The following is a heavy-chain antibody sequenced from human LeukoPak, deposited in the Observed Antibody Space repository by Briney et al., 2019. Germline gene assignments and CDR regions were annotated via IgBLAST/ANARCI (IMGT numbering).Heavy chain of an antibody. Sequence: PGGSLRLSCAASGFTVSNNYMSWVRQAPGKGLEWVSVIYSGGYTYYADSVKGRFTISRDNSKNTLYLQMNSLRAEDTAVYYCARDVVGAATRFDPWGQGTLVTVSS. CDR2: IYSGGYT. CDR1: GFTVSNNY. D-gene: IGHD2-15*01. CDR3: ARDVVGAATRFDP. J-gene: IGHJ5*02. V-gene: IGHV3-66*01.